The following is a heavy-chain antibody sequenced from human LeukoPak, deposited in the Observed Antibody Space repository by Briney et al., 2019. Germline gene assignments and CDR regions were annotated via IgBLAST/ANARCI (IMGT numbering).Heavy chain of an antibody. Sequence: PSGTLSLTCAVSGGSISSSNWWSWVRQPPGKGLEWIGEIYHSGSTNYNPSLKSRVTISVDKSKNQFSLKLSSVTAADTAVYYCARCSGGSCYHFDYWGQGTLVTVSS. CDR2: IYHSGST. D-gene: IGHD2-15*01. J-gene: IGHJ4*02. CDR1: GGSISSSNW. V-gene: IGHV4-4*02. CDR3: ARCSGGSCYHFDY.